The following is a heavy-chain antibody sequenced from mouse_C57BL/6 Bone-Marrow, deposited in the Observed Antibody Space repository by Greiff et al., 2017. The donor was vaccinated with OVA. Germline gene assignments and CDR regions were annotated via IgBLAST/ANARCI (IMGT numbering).Heavy chain of an antibody. D-gene: IGHD2-3*01. V-gene: IGHV14-4*01. CDR2: IDPENGDT. J-gene: IGHJ2*01. CDR3: TPGGLLPFDY. Sequence: EVQLQQSGAELVRPGASVTLSCTASGFNIKDDYMHWVKQRPEQGLEWIGWIDPENGDTEYASKFQGKATITADTSSNTAYLQLSSLTSEDTAVYYCTPGGLLPFDYWGQGTTLTVSS. CDR1: GFNIKDDY.